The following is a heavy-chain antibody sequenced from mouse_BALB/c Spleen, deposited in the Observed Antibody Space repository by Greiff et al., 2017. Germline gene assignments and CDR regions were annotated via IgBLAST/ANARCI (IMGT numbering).Heavy chain of an antibody. D-gene: IGHD2-10*01. Sequence: QVQLKESGPGLVAPSQSLSITCTVSGFSLTSYGVHWVRQPPGKGLEWLGVIWAGGSTNYNSALMSRLSISKDNSKSQVFLKMNSLQTDDTAMYYGARAYYGKYYYAMDYWGQGTSVTVSS. CDR1: GFSLTSYG. CDR2: IWAGGST. V-gene: IGHV2-9*02. CDR3: ARAYYGKYYYAMDY. J-gene: IGHJ4*01.